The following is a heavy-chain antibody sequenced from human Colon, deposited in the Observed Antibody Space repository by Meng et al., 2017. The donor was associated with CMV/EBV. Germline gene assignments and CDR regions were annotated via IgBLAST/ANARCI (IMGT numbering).Heavy chain of an antibody. CDR1: GGSLGRHY. J-gene: IGHJ4*01. V-gene: IGHV4-34*01. Sequence: ETLSLTCAVSGGSLGRHYWSWIRQSPGKGLEWIGDINTSGRPNYNPSLKSRVTISIDTSRNQFYLNVNSVTAADTAVYYCVRDLTGEEDYWGQGNLVTVSS. CDR3: VRDLTGEEDY. CDR2: INTSGRP. D-gene: IGHD7-27*01.